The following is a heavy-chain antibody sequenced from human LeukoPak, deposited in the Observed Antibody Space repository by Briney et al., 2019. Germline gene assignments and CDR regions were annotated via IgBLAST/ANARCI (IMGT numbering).Heavy chain of an antibody. CDR2: ISWNSGSI. CDR1: GFTFYDYA. Sequence: GRSLRLSCAASGFTFYDYAMHWVRQAPGKGLEWVSGISWNSGSIGYADSVKGRFTISRDNAKNSLYLQMNSLRAEDTALYYCAKDGSAEMATISGWFDPWGQGTLVTVSS. CDR3: AKDGSAEMATISGWFDP. V-gene: IGHV3-9*01. J-gene: IGHJ5*02. D-gene: IGHD5-24*01.